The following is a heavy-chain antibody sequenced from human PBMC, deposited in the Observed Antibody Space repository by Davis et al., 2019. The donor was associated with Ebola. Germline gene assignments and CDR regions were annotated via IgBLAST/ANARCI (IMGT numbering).Heavy chain of an antibody. Sequence: GESLKISCAASGFTFSSYAMSWVRQAPGKGLEWVSRISAIGGDTYYADSVKGRFTISRDNSKNTLNLQMNSLRAEDTAVYYCASPQMATSQGYYYYGMDVWGQGTTVTVSS. CDR1: GFTFSSYA. V-gene: IGHV3-23*01. CDR3: ASPQMATSQGYYYYGMDV. CDR2: ISAIGGDT. J-gene: IGHJ6*02. D-gene: IGHD5-24*01.